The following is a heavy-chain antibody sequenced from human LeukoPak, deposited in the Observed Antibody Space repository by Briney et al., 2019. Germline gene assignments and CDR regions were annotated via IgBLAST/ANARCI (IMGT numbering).Heavy chain of an antibody. J-gene: IGHJ6*03. V-gene: IGHV3-9*03. D-gene: IGHD3-3*01. Sequence: GGSLRLSCAASGFTFSNSAMHWVRQAPGKGLEWVSGISWNSGSIGYADSVKGRFTISRDNAKNSLYLQMNSLRAEDMALYYCAKDIFREFDYDFWSGYCNYYYYMDVWGKGTTVTVSS. CDR3: AKDIFREFDYDFWSGYCNYYYYMDV. CDR2: ISWNSGSI. CDR1: GFTFSNSA.